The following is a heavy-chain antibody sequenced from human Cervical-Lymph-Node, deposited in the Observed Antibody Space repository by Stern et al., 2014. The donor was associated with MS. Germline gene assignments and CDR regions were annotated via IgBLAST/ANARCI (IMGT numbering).Heavy chain of an antibody. CDR3: ARSTSGWYDY. CDR1: GFTFSGSP. J-gene: IGHJ4*02. V-gene: IGHV3-73*01. CDR2: IRSKANSYAT. D-gene: IGHD6-19*01. Sequence: EMQLVEFGGGLVQPGGSLKLSCAASGFTFSGSPMHWVRHPYGKGLEWVGRIRSKANSYATAYAASVKGRFTISRDDSRNTAYLQMNSLKTEDTAVYYCARSTSGWYDYWGQGTLVTVSS.